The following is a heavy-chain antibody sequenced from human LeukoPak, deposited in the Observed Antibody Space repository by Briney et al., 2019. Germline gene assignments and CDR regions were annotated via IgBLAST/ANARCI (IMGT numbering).Heavy chain of an antibody. Sequence: GGSLRLPCVVSGFTFSSYSMNWVRQAPGKGLEWVSFITSSSVNIYYADSVEGRFTISRDNAQNSLYLHMRSLRDEDTAVYYCARGDGFHYLDYWGQGVLVTVSS. CDR3: ARGDGFHYLDY. CDR1: GFTFSSYS. J-gene: IGHJ4*02. CDR2: ITSSSVNI. V-gene: IGHV3-48*02. D-gene: IGHD5-24*01.